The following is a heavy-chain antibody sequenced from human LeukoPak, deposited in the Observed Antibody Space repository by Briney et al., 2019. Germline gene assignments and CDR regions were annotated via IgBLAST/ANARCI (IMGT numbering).Heavy chain of an antibody. CDR3: ATLGTMVRGVLFDY. J-gene: IGHJ4*02. V-gene: IGHV3-30*03. CDR2: ISYDGSNK. D-gene: IGHD3-10*01. Sequence: GGSLRLSCAASGFTFSSYGVHWVRQAPGKGLEWVAVISYDGSNKYYADSVKGRFTISRDNSKNTLYLQMNSLRAEDTAVYYCATLGTMVRGVLFDYWGQGTLVTVSS. CDR1: GFTFSSYG.